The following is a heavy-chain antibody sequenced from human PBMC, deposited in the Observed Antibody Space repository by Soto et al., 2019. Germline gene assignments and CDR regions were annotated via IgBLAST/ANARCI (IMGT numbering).Heavy chain of an antibody. V-gene: IGHV3-48*02. Sequence: GGSLRLSCAASGFTFSSYSMNWVRQAPGKGLEWVSYISSSSSTIYYADSVKGRFTISRDNAKNSLYLQMNSLRDEDTAVYYCARWGEIYGSGAYYYYGMDVWGQGTTVTVSS. J-gene: IGHJ6*02. CDR2: ISSSSSTI. CDR3: ARWGEIYGSGAYYYYGMDV. CDR1: GFTFSSYS. D-gene: IGHD3-10*01.